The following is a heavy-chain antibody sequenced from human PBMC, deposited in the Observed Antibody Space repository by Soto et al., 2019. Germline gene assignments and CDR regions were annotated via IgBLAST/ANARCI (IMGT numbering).Heavy chain of an antibody. V-gene: IGHV4-59*01. CDR1: GGSITPYY. CDR3: ARGEGAAPGIVQAAINWFDH. D-gene: IGHD2-2*02. CDR2: IYFTGST. J-gene: IGHJ5*02. Sequence: SETLSLTCTVSGGSITPYYWSWIRQPPGKGLEWIGHIYFTGSTNYNPSLKSRVTISVDTSKKQFSLKVTSVTAADTAVYYCARGEGAAPGIVQAAINWFDHWGQGTLVTVS.